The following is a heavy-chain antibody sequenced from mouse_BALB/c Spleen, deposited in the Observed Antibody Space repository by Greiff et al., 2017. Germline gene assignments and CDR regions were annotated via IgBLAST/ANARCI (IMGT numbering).Heavy chain of an antibody. CDR1: GFTFSSYG. Sequence: EVHLVESGGDLVKPGGSLKLSCAASGFTFSSYGMSWVRQTPDKRLEWVATISSGGSYTYYPDSVKGRFTISRDNAKNTLYLQMSSLKSEDTAMYYCARQYGSRKDSYAMDYWGQGTSVTVSS. V-gene: IGHV5-6*01. CDR2: ISSGGSYT. J-gene: IGHJ4*01. CDR3: ARQYGSRKDSYAMDY. D-gene: IGHD1-1*01.